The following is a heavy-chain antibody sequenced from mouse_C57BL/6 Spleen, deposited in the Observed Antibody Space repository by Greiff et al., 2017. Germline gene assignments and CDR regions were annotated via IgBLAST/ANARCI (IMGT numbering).Heavy chain of an antibody. D-gene: IGHD1-1*01. V-gene: IGHV1-58*01. CDR1: GYTFTSYG. CDR2: IYIGNGYT. J-gene: IGHJ1*03. Sequence: VQLKQSGAELVRPGSSVKMSCKTSGYTFTSYGINWVKQRPGQGLEWIGYIYIGNGYTEYNEKFKGKATLTSDTSSSTAYMQLSSLTSEDSAIYFCARGVLYYYGSSPYWYFDVWGTGTTVTVSS. CDR3: ARGVLYYYGSSPYWYFDV.